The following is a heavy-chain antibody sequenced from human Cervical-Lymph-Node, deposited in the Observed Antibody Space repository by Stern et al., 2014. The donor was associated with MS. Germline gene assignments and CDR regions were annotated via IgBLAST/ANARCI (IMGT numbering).Heavy chain of an antibody. CDR1: GFSLSTSGMR. J-gene: IGHJ4*02. D-gene: IGHD3-3*01. Sequence: QVTLRESGPALVKPTQTLTLTCTFSGFSLSTSGMRVSWIRQPPGKALEWLARIALDDDKFYSTSLKTRLTISKDTSKNQVVLTMTNMDPVDTATYYCARSPPYYEFWNDYYYFDYWGQGTLVAVSS. CDR2: IALDDDK. CDR3: ARSPPYYEFWNDYYYFDY. V-gene: IGHV2-70*04.